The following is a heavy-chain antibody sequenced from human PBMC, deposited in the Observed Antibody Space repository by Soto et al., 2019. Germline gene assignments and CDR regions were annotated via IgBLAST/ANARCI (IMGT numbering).Heavy chain of an antibody. V-gene: IGHV1-3*01. CDR1: GDTFDNYA. CDR2: INVGRGNL. CDR3: AGDQGHYSKNWGRFEF. J-gene: IGHJ4*02. D-gene: IGHD7-27*01. Sequence: QVQLVQSGAEVRTPGASVKISCKASGDTFDNYALHWVRQAPGQGLEWLGWINVGRGNLKYSENFQGNFFLATDTSASTAFLELRDLKSEDTALYFCAGDQGHYSKNWGRFEFWGEGTLVTVSS.